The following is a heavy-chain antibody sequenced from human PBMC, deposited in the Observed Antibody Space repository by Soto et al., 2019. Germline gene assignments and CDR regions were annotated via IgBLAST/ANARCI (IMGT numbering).Heavy chain of an antibody. CDR1: GGFLSESY. D-gene: IGHD3-16*01. CDR3: VRIRYQLPSSVLWLDP. V-gene: IGHV4-34*01. Sequence: SETLSLTCAVYGGFLSESYWTWIRQPPGKGLEWIGEINHVGGANYNPSLKSRVTMSVDTSQNQFSLRLISVTAADTAMYFCVRIRYQLPSSVLWLDPWGQGTPVTVSS. CDR2: INHVGGA. J-gene: IGHJ5*02.